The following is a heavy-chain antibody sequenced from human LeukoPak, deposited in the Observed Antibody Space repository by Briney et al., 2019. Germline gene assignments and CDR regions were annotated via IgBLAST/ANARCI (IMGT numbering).Heavy chain of an antibody. Sequence: ASVKVSCKASGYTFTSYAMNWVRQAPGQGLEWMGWINTNTGSPTYAQGFTGRFVFSLDTSVSTAYLQISSLKAEDTAVYYCARNSDSGSDNWFDPWGQGTLVTVSS. D-gene: IGHD1-26*01. CDR1: GYTFTSYA. V-gene: IGHV7-4-1*02. J-gene: IGHJ5*02. CDR3: ARNSDSGSDNWFDP. CDR2: INTNTGSP.